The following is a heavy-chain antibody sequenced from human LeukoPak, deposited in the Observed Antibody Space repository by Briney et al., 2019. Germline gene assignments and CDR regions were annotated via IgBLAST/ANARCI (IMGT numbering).Heavy chain of an antibody. D-gene: IGHD3-22*01. Sequence: PGGSLRLSCAASGFAFTNAWMNWVRQAPGKGLEWVGRIKSKTDGGTADYAAPVKGRFTISRDDSKNTLYLQMNSLKTEDTAVYYCTTADSSGRFLVDYWGQGTLVTVSS. CDR3: TTADSSGRFLVDY. CDR2: IKSKTDGGTA. CDR1: GFAFTNAW. J-gene: IGHJ4*02. V-gene: IGHV3-15*07.